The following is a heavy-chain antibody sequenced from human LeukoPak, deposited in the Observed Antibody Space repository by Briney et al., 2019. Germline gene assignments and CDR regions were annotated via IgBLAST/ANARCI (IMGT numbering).Heavy chain of an antibody. CDR3: ARGDIVVVPAAPYQYYYYGMDV. V-gene: IGHV1-69*01. CDR2: IIPIFGTA. J-gene: IGHJ6*04. CDR1: GGTFSSYA. Sequence: ASVTVSCTASGGTFSSYAISWVRQAPGQGLEWMGGIIPIFGTANYAQKFQGRVTITADESTSTAYMELSSLRSEDTAVYYCARGDIVVVPAAPYQYYYYGMDVWGKGTTVTVSS. D-gene: IGHD2-2*01.